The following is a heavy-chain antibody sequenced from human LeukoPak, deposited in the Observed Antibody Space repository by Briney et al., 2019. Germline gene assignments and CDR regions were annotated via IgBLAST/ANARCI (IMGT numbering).Heavy chain of an antibody. CDR3: ARDVLAARHPTYFDY. D-gene: IGHD6-6*01. CDR1: GGTFSSYA. J-gene: IGHJ4*02. V-gene: IGHV1-69*05. CDR2: IIPIFGTA. Sequence: SVKASCKASGGTFSSYAISWVRQAPGQGLEWMGGIIPIFGTANYAQKFQGRVTITTDESTSTAYMELSSLRSEDTAVYYCARDVLAARHPTYFDYWGQGTLVNVSS.